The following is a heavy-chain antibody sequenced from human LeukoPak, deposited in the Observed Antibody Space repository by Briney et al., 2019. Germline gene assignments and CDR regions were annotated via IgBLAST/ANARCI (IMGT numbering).Heavy chain of an antibody. CDR1: GGTFSSYA. V-gene: IGHV1-46*01. CDR3: ARVKDQGLDS. CDR2: INPSDAGT. Sequence: GASVKVSCKASGGTFSSYAISWVRQAPGQGLEWMGIINPSDAGTGYAQKFQGRVTMTRDTSTSTVYMELSSLRSEDTAFYYCARVKDQGLDSWGQGTLVTVSS. J-gene: IGHJ4*02.